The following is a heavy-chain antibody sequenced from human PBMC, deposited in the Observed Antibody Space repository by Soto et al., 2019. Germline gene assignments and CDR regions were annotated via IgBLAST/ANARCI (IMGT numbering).Heavy chain of an antibody. V-gene: IGHV4-31*03. J-gene: IGHJ4*02. CDR2: VYYSGST. CDR1: GGSISSGGYY. Sequence: QVQLQESGPGLVKPSQTLSLTCTVSGGSISSGGYYWSWIRQHPGKGLEWIGYVYYSGSTYYNPSHVRRVTISLDTSKNPFSLKLSSVTAADTAVYYCARDGSGHASFDYWGQGTLVTVSS. CDR3: ARDGSGHASFDY. D-gene: IGHD5-12*01.